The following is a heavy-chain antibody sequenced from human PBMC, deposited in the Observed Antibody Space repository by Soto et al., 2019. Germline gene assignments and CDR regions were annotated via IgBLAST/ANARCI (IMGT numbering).Heavy chain of an antibody. CDR3: TRSRYRFAWRY. CDR1: GFLVNSAY. Sequence: EVQLVESGGGLIPPGGSLRLSCAASGFLVNSAYMTWVRQAPGKGLEWLSMINSDGSTLYAESVKGRFTISRDNAKNRVDIQMNSLRAEDTAMYYCTRSRYRFAWRYWGAGTLGSVTT. J-gene: IGHJ4*02. D-gene: IGHD5-18*01. CDR2: INSDGST. V-gene: IGHV3-53*01.